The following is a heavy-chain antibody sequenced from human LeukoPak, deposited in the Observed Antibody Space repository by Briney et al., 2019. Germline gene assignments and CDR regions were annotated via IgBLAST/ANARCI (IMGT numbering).Heavy chain of an antibody. J-gene: IGHJ4*02. CDR1: GGSISSYY. Sequence: SETLSLTCTVSGGSISSYYWSWIRQSAGKGLEWIGRIYTSGSTNYNPSLKSRVTMSVDTSKNQFSLKLSSVTAADTAVYYCARVNMVRGTRGFYLDYWGQGTLVTVSS. V-gene: IGHV4-4*07. D-gene: IGHD3-10*01. CDR2: IYTSGST. CDR3: ARVNMVRGTRGFYLDY.